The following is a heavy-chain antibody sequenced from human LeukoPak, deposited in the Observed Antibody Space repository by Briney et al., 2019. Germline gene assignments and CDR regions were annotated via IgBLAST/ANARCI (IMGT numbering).Heavy chain of an antibody. CDR2: IKQDGSEK. CDR1: GLSFSSYW. D-gene: IGHD3-22*01. CDR3: ARARWRITMIGPHDAFDI. J-gene: IGHJ3*02. Sequence: GGSLRLSCAASGLSFSSYWMNWVRQAPGKGQEWVANIKQDGSEKYYLDYVKGRFTISRDNTNNSLYLQMNGLRAEDTAVYYCARARWRITMIGPHDAFDIWGQGTMVTVSS. V-gene: IGHV3-7*03.